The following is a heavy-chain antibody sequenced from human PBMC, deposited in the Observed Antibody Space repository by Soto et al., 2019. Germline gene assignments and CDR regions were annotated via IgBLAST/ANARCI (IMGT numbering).Heavy chain of an antibody. V-gene: IGHV1-69*01. CDR1: GGTFSSHS. J-gene: IGHJ6*02. CDR2: IIPIFGTE. CDR3: STSVYCSTTRCYYYDGLDV. Sequence: QVQLVQSGAEVKKPGSSVKVSCKVSGGTFSSHSINWVRQAPGQGPEWMGGIIPIFGTENYAQKFQGRVTITADESTSTAYMELRSLTSEDTALYYCSTSVYCSTTRCYYYDGLDVWGQGTTVIVSS. D-gene: IGHD2-2*01.